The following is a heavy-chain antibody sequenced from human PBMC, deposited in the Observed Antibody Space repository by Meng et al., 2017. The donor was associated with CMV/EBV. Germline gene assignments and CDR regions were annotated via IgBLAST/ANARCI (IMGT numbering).Heavy chain of an antibody. D-gene: IGHD3-3*01. CDR2: IYYSGST. CDR1: GGSISSYY. V-gene: IGHV4-59*01. CDR3: ARDVTIFGTRRGMDV. Sequence: SETLSLTCTVSGGSISSYYWSWIRQPPGKGLEWIGYIYYSGSTNYNPSLKSRVTISVDTSKNQFSLKLGSVTAADTAVYYCARDVTIFGTRRGMDVWGQGTTVTVSS. J-gene: IGHJ6*02.